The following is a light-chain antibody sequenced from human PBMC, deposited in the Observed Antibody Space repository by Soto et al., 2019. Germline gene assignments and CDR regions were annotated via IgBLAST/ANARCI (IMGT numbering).Light chain of an antibody. V-gene: IGKV3-20*01. CDR1: QSVRSSY. J-gene: IGKJ1*01. CDR2: GAP. Sequence: EIVLRQSPGTLSLSPGERATLSCRARQSVRSSYLAWYQQKPGQAPRLLISGAPTRSTGIPDRFSGRGSGTDFTLTIRRLAPEDFAVYYCQHYGSSPPVTFGQGTKVDIK. CDR3: QHYGSSPPVT.